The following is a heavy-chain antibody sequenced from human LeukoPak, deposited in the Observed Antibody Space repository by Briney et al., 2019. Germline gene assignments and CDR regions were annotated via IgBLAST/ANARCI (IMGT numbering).Heavy chain of an antibody. Sequence: GGSLRLSCVVSGFNLSNYGMNWVRQAPGKGLEWVSSISRGSIHIYYGDSVKGRFTISRDNAKNSLYLQMNSLRAEDTAVYYCARVPDFWSGYHVDHWGQGTLVTVSS. CDR3: ARVPDFWSGYHVDH. CDR1: GFNLSNYG. CDR2: ISRGSIHI. D-gene: IGHD3-3*01. V-gene: IGHV3-21*01. J-gene: IGHJ4*02.